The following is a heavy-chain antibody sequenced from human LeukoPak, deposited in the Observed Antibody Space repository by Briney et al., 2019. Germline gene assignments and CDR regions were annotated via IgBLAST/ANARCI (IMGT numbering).Heavy chain of an antibody. CDR3: ARNYDSSGYYYPAGYTDV. V-gene: IGHV1-69*05. CDR2: IIPIFGTA. D-gene: IGHD3-22*01. J-gene: IGHJ6*03. CDR1: GGTFSSYA. Sequence: ASVKVSCKASGGTFSSYAISWVRQAPGQGLEWMGGIIPIFGTANYAQKFQGRVTITTDESTSTAYMELSSLRSEDTAVYYCARNYDSSGYYYPAGYTDVWGKGTTVTVSS.